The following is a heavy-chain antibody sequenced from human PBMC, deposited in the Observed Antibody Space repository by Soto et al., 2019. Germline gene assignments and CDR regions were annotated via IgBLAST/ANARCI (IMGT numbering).Heavy chain of an antibody. CDR1: GYSISSSNW. Sequence: QVQLQESGPGLVKPWDTLSLTCAVSGYSISSSNWWGWIRQPPGKGLEWIGYIYYSGTTYYNPTLKSRVTMSVDTSKNQFSLRLNSVTAVDTAVYYCTITRGDPQLHGLDYWAQGTLVTVSS. J-gene: IGHJ4*02. CDR2: IYYSGTT. CDR3: TITRGDPQLHGLDY. V-gene: IGHV4-28*01. D-gene: IGHD6-6*01.